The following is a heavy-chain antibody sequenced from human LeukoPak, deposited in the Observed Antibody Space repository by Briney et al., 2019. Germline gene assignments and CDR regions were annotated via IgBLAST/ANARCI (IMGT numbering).Heavy chain of an antibody. CDR3: ARAGVYCSSTSCSYNWFDP. V-gene: IGHV1-69*04. CDR1: GGTFSSYA. CDR2: IIPILGIA. Sequence: SVKVSCKASGGTFSSYAISWVRQAPGQGLEWMGRIIPILGIANYAQKFQGRVTITADKSTSTAYMELSSLRSEDTAVYYCARAGVYCSSTSCSYNWFDPWGQGTLVTISS. J-gene: IGHJ5*02. D-gene: IGHD2-2*01.